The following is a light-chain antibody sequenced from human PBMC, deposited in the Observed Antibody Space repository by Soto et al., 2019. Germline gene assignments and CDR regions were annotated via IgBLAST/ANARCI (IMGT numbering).Light chain of an antibody. CDR1: QSISSW. J-gene: IGKJ4*01. Sequence: DIQMTQSPSTVSASIGDRVTITCRASQSISSWLAWYQQKPGKAPKVLIYGASNLESGVPSRFSGSGSGTEFNLTISSLQADDFATYYCQQYHSYPLTFGGGTKVEIK. CDR2: GAS. CDR3: QQYHSYPLT. V-gene: IGKV1-5*01.